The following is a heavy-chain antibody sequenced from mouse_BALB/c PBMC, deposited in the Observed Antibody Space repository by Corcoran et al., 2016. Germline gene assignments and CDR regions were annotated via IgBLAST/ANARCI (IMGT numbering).Heavy chain of an antibody. D-gene: IGHD1-1*01. CDR3: ARFITTVERYFDV. V-gene: IGHV14-3*02. J-gene: IGHJ1*01. Sequence: EVQLQQSGAELVKPGASVKLSCTASGFNIKDTYMHWVKQRPEQGLEWIGRIDPANVNTKYDPKFQGKATITADTSSNTAYLQLSSLTSEDTAVYYCARFITTVERYFDVWGAGTTVTVSS. CDR1: GFNIKDTY. CDR2: IDPANVNT.